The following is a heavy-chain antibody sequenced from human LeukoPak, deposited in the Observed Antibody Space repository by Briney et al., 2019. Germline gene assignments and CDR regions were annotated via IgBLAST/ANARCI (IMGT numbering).Heavy chain of an antibody. V-gene: IGHV3-43*01. CDR2: INWHGTA. D-gene: IGHD3-22*01. J-gene: IGHJ4*02. CDR1: GFTFDDYT. CDR3: VKDLNYESSGHVLEY. Sequence: PGGSLRLSCAASGFTFDDYTLHWVRQAPGKTLEWVPLINWHGTAYYADSVKDRFTISRDNSKNSLFLQMDTLRTEDTAFYYCVKDLNYESSGHVLEYWGQGTLVTVSS.